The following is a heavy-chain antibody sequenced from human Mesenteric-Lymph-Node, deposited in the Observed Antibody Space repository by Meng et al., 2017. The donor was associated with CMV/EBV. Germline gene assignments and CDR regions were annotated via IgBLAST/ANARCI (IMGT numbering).Heavy chain of an antibody. D-gene: IGHD2-8*01. CDR2: IKQDGSEK. CDR1: GFTFSSYW. Sequence: GESLKISCAVSGFTFSSYWMSWVRQAPGKGLEWVANIKQDGSEKYYVDSVKGRFTISRDNAKNSLYLQMNSLRAEDTAVYYCARLLEGYCTNGVCYPPYFDYWGQGTLVTVSS. J-gene: IGHJ4*02. V-gene: IGHV3-7*01. CDR3: ARLLEGYCTNGVCYPPYFDY.